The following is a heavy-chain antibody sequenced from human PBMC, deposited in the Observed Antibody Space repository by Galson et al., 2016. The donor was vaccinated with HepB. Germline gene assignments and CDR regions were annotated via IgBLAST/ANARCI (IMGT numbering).Heavy chain of an antibody. J-gene: IGHJ4*02. D-gene: IGHD6-19*01. CDR1: GYIFTNFA. Sequence: SVKVSCKASGYIFTNFAIHWVRQAPGQGLEWVGWINTGNGETTYSQELQGRATITRDPSASTAYMELNSLRSEDTAVFYCARDGGTGWYDCGFWGQGSLVTVSS. V-gene: IGHV1-3*04. CDR2: INTGNGET. CDR3: ARDGGTGWYDCGF.